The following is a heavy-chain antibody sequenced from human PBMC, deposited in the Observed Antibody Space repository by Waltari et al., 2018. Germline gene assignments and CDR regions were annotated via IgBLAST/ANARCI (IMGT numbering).Heavy chain of an antibody. J-gene: IGHJ6*02. CDR2: IYTHGST. V-gene: IGHV4-4*07. CDR3: ARDRTVPEEYGMDV. Sequence: QVQLQQSGPGLVKPSETLSLTCTVSGGPMGSYYWSWIRQPAGKGLEWIGRIYTHGSTNYNPSLSSRLTLSVDTSKRQFFLKLSSVTAADTAVYYCARDRTVPEEYGMDVWGQGTTVTVSS. CDR1: GGPMGSYY. D-gene: IGHD2-2*01.